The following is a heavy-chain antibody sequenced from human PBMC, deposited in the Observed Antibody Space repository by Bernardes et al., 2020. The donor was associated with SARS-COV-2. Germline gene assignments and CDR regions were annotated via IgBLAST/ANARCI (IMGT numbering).Heavy chain of an antibody. D-gene: IGHD2-15*01. V-gene: IGHV1-18*01. Sequence: ASVKVSCKASGYTFTSYGISWVRQAPGQGLEWMGWISAYNGNTNYAQKLQGRVTMTTDTSTSTAYMELRSLRSDDTAVYYCARWYCSGGSCYSPAYYPDYYYGMDVWGQGTTVTVSS. CDR2: ISAYNGNT. CDR1: GYTFTSYG. CDR3: ARWYCSGGSCYSPAYYPDYYYGMDV. J-gene: IGHJ6*02.